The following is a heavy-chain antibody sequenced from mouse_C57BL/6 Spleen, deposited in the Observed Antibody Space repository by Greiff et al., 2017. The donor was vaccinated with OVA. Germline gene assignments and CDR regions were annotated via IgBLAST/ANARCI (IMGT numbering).Heavy chain of an antibody. V-gene: IGHV5-15*01. D-gene: IGHD2-4*01. CDR3: ARQGIYYDYDGYAMDY. CDR2: ISNLAYSI. Sequence: EVMLVESGGGLVQPGGSLKLSCAASGFTFSDYGMAWVRQAPRKGPEWVAFISNLAYSIYYADTVTGRFTISRENAKNTLYLEMSSLRSEDTAMYYCARQGIYYDYDGYAMDYWGQGTSVTVSS. J-gene: IGHJ4*01. CDR1: GFTFSDYG.